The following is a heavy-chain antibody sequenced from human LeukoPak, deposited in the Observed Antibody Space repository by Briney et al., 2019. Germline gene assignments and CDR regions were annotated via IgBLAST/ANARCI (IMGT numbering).Heavy chain of an antibody. Sequence: GGSLRLSCADSGFSFSTYGMSWVRQAPGKGLEWVAIIKKDGSEKLYVDSVQGRFTISRDNAKNSLYLEMNRLRAEDTAVYYCVGGSGWLPDYWGQGTLVTVSS. CDR1: GFSFSTYG. CDR2: IKKDGSEK. D-gene: IGHD6-19*01. V-gene: IGHV3-7*04. CDR3: VGGSGWLPDY. J-gene: IGHJ4*02.